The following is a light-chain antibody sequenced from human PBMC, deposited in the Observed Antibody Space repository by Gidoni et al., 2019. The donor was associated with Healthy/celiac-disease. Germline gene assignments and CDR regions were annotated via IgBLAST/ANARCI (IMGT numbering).Light chain of an antibody. Sequence: IVIIRSPDSLPVSLGERATINSKSSQSVLYSSNNKNYLAWYQQKPGQPPKLLIYWASTRESGVPDRFSGSGSGTDFTLTISSLQAEDVAVYYCQQYYSTLTFGPGTKVDIK. CDR3: QQYYSTLT. J-gene: IGKJ3*01. CDR2: WAS. CDR1: QSVLYSSNNKNY. V-gene: IGKV4-1*01.